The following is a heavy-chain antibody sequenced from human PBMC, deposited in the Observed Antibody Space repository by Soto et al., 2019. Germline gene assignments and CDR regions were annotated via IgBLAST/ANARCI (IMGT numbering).Heavy chain of an antibody. CDR2: ISGSGGST. D-gene: IGHD3-3*01. J-gene: IGHJ5*02. Sequence: PGGSLRLSCAASGFTFSSYAMSWVRQAPGKGLEWVSAISGSGGSTYYADSVKGRFTISRDNSKNTLYLQMNSLRAEDTAVYYCAKDFSITIFGVVPGGFDPWGQGTLVTVSS. V-gene: IGHV3-23*01. CDR1: GFTFSSYA. CDR3: AKDFSITIFGVVPGGFDP.